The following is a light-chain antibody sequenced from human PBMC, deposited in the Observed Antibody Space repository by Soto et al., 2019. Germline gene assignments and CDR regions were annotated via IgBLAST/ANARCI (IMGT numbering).Light chain of an antibody. CDR3: QQYGSSGT. J-gene: IGKJ1*01. Sequence: EIVLTQSPGTLSLSPEEIATLSCRASQSVSNNYLAWYQQKPGQAPRLLIYGASNRATGIPDRFSGSGSGTDFTLTISRLEPEDFAVYYCQQYGSSGTFGQGTKVDIK. V-gene: IGKV3-20*01. CDR2: GAS. CDR1: QSVSNNY.